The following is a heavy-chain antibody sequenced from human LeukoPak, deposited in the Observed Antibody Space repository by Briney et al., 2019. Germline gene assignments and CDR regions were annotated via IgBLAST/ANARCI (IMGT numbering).Heavy chain of an antibody. V-gene: IGHV3-23*01. Sequence: GGSLRLSCAASGFTFSSYGMSWVRQAPGKGLEWVSAISGSGGRTYYADSVKGRFTISRDNSKSTLYLQMNSLRAEDTAVYYCAKSDLNRFDYWGQGTLVTVSS. CDR3: AKSDLNRFDY. CDR2: ISGSGGRT. D-gene: IGHD1-14*01. CDR1: GFTFSSYG. J-gene: IGHJ4*02.